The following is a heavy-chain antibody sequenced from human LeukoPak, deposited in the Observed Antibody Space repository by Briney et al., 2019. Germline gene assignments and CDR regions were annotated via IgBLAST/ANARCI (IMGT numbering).Heavy chain of an antibody. CDR1: GFTFSGHW. J-gene: IGHJ4*02. CDR3: ARSRHLDY. V-gene: IGHV3-7*01. CDR2: IEEDGSEK. Sequence: GGSLRLSCAASGFTFSGHWMSWVRQAPGKGLEWVANIEEDGSEKCYVDSVKGRFTISRDNAKNSLYLQMNSLRAEDTAVYFCARSRHLDYWGQGTLVTVSS.